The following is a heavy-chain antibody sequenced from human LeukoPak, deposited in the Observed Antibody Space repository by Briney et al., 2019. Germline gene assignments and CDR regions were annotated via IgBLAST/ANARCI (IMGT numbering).Heavy chain of an antibody. Sequence: GGSLRLSCAASGFTFSSYAMSWVRQAPGKGLVWVSRINSDGTTTTYADSVKGRFTISRDNAKNTLDLQMNSLRAEDTAVYYCVRLRGGPGYDYWGQGTLVIVSS. CDR2: INSDGTTT. J-gene: IGHJ4*02. D-gene: IGHD2-15*01. CDR1: GFTFSSYA. V-gene: IGHV3-74*01. CDR3: VRLRGGPGYDY.